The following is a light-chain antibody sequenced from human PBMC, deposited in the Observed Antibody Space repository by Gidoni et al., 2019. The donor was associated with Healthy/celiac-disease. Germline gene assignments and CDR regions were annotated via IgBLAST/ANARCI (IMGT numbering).Light chain of an antibody. J-gene: IGLJ2*01. V-gene: IGLV2-11*01. Sequence: QSALTQPRSVSGSPGQSVTISCTGTSSDVGGYNYVPWYQQHPGKAPKLMIYDVSKRPSGVPDRFSGSKSGNTASLTISGLQAEDEADYYCCSYAGSYTFGFGGGTKLTGL. CDR2: DVS. CDR1: SSDVGGYNY. CDR3: CSYAGSYTFG.